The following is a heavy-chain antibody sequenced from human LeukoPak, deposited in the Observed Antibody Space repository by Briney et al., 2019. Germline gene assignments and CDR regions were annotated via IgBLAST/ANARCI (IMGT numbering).Heavy chain of an antibody. D-gene: IGHD6-19*01. V-gene: IGHV3-21*01. CDR3: ARGRVGQWLVDAFDI. Sequence: PGGSLRLSCAASGFTFSRYSMNWVRQAPGKGLEWVSSISTSSSFLYYADSVKGRFTIPRDNAKNSLYLQMNSLRAEDTAVYYCARGRVGQWLVDAFDIWGQGTMVTVSS. CDR2: ISTSSSFL. CDR1: GFTFSRYS. J-gene: IGHJ3*02.